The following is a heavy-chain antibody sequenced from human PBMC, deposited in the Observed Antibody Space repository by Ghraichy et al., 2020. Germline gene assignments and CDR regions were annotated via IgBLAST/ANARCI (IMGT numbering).Heavy chain of an antibody. J-gene: IGHJ4*02. D-gene: IGHD2-2*02. Sequence: SETLSLTCTVSGGSISSYYWNWIRQPAGKGLEWIGRVYTSGGTNYNPSLKSRVTISVDTSKSQFSLKVTSVTAADTAVYYCVRTSLNCSTTSCYTFDYWGQGTLVTVSS. CDR3: VRTSLNCSTTSCYTFDY. CDR1: GGSISSYY. V-gene: IGHV4-4*07. CDR2: VYTSGGT.